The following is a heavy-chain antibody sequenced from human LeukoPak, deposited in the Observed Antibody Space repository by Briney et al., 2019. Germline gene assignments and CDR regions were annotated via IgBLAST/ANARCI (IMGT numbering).Heavy chain of an antibody. CDR1: GFTFDDYA. CDR3: AKDEGYYYDSSGSNDY. J-gene: IGHJ4*02. CDR2: ISWNSGTI. Sequence: GGSLRLSCAASGFTFDDYAMHWVRQAPGKGLEWVSGISWNSGTIGYADSVKGRFTISRDNTKNSLYLQMNNLRAEDTALYYCAKDEGYYYDSSGSNDYWGQGTLVTVSS. V-gene: IGHV3-9*01. D-gene: IGHD3-22*01.